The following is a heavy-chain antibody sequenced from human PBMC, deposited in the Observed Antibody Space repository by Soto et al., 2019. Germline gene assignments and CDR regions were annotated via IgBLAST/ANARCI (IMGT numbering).Heavy chain of an antibody. CDR2: ISQGGST. CDR3: ATRDSYYGMDF. CDR1: GGAFSGYH. V-gene: IGHV4-34*01. J-gene: IGHJ6*02. Sequence: LSLTCGVSGGAFSGYHWSWIRQAPGKGLEWIGEISQGGSTNYSPSLKSRVTMSVDTSKKQFSLKLSSVTAADTALYYCATRDSYYGMDFWGQGTTVTVSS.